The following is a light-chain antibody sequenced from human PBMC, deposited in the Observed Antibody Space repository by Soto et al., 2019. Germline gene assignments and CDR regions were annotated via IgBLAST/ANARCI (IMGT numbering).Light chain of an antibody. CDR2: RDG. CDR3: AVWDASLTGGV. CDR1: SSNIGSHY. V-gene: IGLV1-47*01. Sequence: QSALTQPPSASGTPGQSLTISCAGSSSNIGSHYVYWYQHLPGTAPKLLIFRDGQRPSGVPDRFFGSKSGTSASLAISGLRSEDEAHYYCAVWDASLTGGVFGGGTKPTVL. J-gene: IGLJ3*02.